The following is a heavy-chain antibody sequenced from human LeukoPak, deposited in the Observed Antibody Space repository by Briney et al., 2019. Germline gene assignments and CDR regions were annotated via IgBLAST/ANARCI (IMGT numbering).Heavy chain of an antibody. J-gene: IGHJ4*02. Sequence: ASETLSLTCAVSSASISGSGYYLGWIRQPPGKGLEWIGNIYYSGSTYYNASLQSRVTISIDTSKNQFSLKLRSVTAADTAMYYCAKDHGRDYYGSGRYDYWGQGTLVTVSS. CDR2: IYYSGST. CDR1: SASISGSGYY. D-gene: IGHD3-10*01. CDR3: AKDHGRDYYGSGRYDY. V-gene: IGHV4-39*07.